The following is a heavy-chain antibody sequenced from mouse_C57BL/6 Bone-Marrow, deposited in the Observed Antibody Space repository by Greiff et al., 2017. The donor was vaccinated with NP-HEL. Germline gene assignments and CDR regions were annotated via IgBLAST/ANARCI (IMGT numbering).Heavy chain of an antibody. CDR3: SRSFLFITAVPHIDY. V-gene: IGHV1-64*01. J-gene: IGHJ2*01. Sequence: QVQLQQPGAELVKPGASVKLSCKASGYTFTSYWMHWVKQRPGQGLEWIGMIHPNSGSTNYNEKFKSKATLTVDKSSSTAYMQLSSLTSADSAVYYCSRSFLFITAVPHIDYWGQGTTLTVSS. CDR1: GYTFTSYW. D-gene: IGHD1-1*01. CDR2: IHPNSGST.